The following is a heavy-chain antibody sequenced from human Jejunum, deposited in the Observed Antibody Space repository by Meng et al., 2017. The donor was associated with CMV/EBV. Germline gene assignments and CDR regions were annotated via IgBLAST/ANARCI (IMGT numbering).Heavy chain of an antibody. CDR3: ARAGGGDYSSPTSYFDY. J-gene: IGHJ4*02. CDR2: VYLVGGT. V-gene: IGHV4-38-2*01. Sequence: LRQPPGRGRGWFGRVYLVGGTHHIPPLKIQFTIYVDTPKNQFSLKLTSVTAPDTPVYFCARAGGGDYSSPTSYFDYWGQGTLVTVSS. D-gene: IGHD3-16*01.